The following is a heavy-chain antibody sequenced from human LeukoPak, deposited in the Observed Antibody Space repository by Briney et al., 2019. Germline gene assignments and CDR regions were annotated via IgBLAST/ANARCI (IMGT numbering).Heavy chain of an antibody. Sequence: ASVKVSCKASGYTFTSYDINWVRQATGQGLEWMGWMNPNSGNTGYAQKFQGRVTMTRNTSISTAYMELSSLRSEDTAVYYCARAGGYCGRISCPYYFDYWGQGTLVTVSS. V-gene: IGHV1-8*01. CDR2: MNPNSGNT. J-gene: IGHJ4*02. D-gene: IGHD2-15*01. CDR1: GYTFTSYD. CDR3: ARAGGYCGRISCPYYFDY.